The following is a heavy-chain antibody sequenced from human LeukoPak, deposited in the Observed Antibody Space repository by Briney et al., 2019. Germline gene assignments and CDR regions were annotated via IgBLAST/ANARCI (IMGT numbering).Heavy chain of an antibody. CDR3: ARGAGGYYYNSSGYRDY. D-gene: IGHD3-22*01. CDR1: GYTFTSYD. V-gene: IGHV1-8*01. J-gene: IGHJ4*02. Sequence: ASVKVSCKASGYTFTSYDINWVRQATGQGLEWMGWMNPNSGNTGYAQKFQGRVTMTRNTSISTAYMELSSLRSEDTAVYYCARGAGGYYYNSSGYRDYWGQGTLVTVSP. CDR2: MNPNSGNT.